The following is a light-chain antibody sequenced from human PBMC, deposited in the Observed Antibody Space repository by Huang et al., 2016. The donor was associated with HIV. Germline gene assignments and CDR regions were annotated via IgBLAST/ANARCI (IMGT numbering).Light chain of an antibody. V-gene: IGKV1-39*01. Sequence: DIQMTQSPSSLSAFVGDSVTITCRASQNIHTHFNWYQQGTGKGPKLLIYGASILNSGVPSRFSGSGSGTYFTLTINSLQPEDSATYSCQQSYSTPRVTFGPGTKVNI. J-gene: IGKJ3*01. CDR1: QNIHTH. CDR2: GAS. CDR3: QQSYSTPRVT.